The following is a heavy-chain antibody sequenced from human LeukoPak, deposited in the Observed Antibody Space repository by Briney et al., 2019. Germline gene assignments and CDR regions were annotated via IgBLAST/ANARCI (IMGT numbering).Heavy chain of an antibody. CDR2: IYTSGST. V-gene: IGHV4-4*07. CDR3: ARGYCSGGNCWVFDI. CDR1: GGSISSYY. D-gene: IGHD2-15*01. Sequence: SETLSLTCTVSGGSISSYYWSWIRQPAGKGLEWIGRIYTSGSTNYNPSLKSRVTMSVDTSKNQFSLKLSSVTAADTAVYYCARGYCSGGNCWVFDIWGQGTMVTVSS. J-gene: IGHJ3*02.